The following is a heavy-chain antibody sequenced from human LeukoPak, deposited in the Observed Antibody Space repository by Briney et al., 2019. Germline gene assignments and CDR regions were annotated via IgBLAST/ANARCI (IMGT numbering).Heavy chain of an antibody. V-gene: IGHV4-39*01. Sequence: SETLSLTCTVSGGSISSSSYYWGWIRQSPGKGLEWIGSIYYSGSTYYNPSLKSRVTISVDTSKNQFSLKLSSVTAADTAVYYCASILLSSHYYFNYWGQGTLVTVSS. D-gene: IGHD2/OR15-2a*01. CDR1: GGSISSSSYY. CDR2: IYYSGST. CDR3: ASILLSSHYYFNY. J-gene: IGHJ4*02.